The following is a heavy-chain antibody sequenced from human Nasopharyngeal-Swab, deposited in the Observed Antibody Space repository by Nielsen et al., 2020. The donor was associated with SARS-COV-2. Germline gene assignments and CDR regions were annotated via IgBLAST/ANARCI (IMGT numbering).Heavy chain of an antibody. D-gene: IGHD3-22*01. Sequence: SETLSLTCTVSGGSIRSGDYYWSWIRQPPGKGLEWIGYIYYSGSTYYNPSLKSRVTISVDTSKNQFSLKLSSVTAADTAVYYCASDYYDSSGYSQAFDIWGQGTMVTVSS. CDR2: IYYSGST. V-gene: IGHV4-30-4*01. CDR3: ASDYYDSSGYSQAFDI. J-gene: IGHJ3*02. CDR1: GGSIRSGDYY.